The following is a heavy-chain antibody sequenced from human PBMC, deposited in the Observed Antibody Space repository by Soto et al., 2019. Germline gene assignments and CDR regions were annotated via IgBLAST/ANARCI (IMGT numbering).Heavy chain of an antibody. Sequence: SVIVSFKDSSGTFSSNAISWVVQAPRQGLEWMGGIIPIFGTANYAQKFQGRVTITADESTSTAYMELSSLRSEDTAVYYCARAGVEMATIAYFDYWGQGTLVSVSS. V-gene: IGHV1-69*13. D-gene: IGHD5-12*01. J-gene: IGHJ4*02. CDR3: ARAGVEMATIAYFDY. CDR2: IIPIFGTA. CDR1: SGTFSSNA.